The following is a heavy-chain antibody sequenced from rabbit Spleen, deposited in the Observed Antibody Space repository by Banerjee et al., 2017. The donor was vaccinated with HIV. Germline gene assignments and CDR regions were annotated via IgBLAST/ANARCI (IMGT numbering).Heavy chain of an antibody. CDR1: GFSFGDRDV. Sequence: QEQLVESGGGLVQPEGSLTLTCTASGFSFGDRDVMCWVRQAPGKGLEWIACIDTSDGDTDYANWPKGRFTISKASSTTVTLQMTSLTAADTATYFCARSQNGACDLWGPGTLVTVS. J-gene: IGHJ4*01. V-gene: IGHV1S45*01. D-gene: IGHD3-3*01. CDR3: ARSQNGACDL. CDR2: IDTSDGDT.